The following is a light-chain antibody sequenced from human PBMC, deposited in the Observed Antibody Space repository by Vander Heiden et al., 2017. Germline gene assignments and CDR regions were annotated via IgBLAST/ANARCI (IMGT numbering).Light chain of an antibody. CDR3: QSYDKSIVV. J-gene: IGLJ2*01. Sequence: NFMLTQPHSVSESPGQTVTISCTRSSGTIASNYVQWSQQRPGSSPTTVIYGDNQRPSGVPDRFSGSIDNSSNSASLTISGLKTEDEADYYCQSYDKSIVVFGGGT. CDR1: SGTIASNY. V-gene: IGLV6-57*01. CDR2: GDN.